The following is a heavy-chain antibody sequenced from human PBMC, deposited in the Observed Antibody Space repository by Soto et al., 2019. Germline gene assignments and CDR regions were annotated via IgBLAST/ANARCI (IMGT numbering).Heavy chain of an antibody. CDR3: ARLGGYYQAFDH. CDR2: IYYSGST. CDR1: GGSISSYD. J-gene: IGHJ4*02. V-gene: IGHV4-59*08. D-gene: IGHD3-3*01. Sequence: SETLSLTCPVSGGSISSYDWSWIRQPPGKGLEWIGYIYYSGSTNYNPSLKSRVTISVDSSKNQFSLKLDSVTAADTAVYYCARLGGYYQAFDHWGQGTLVTVSS.